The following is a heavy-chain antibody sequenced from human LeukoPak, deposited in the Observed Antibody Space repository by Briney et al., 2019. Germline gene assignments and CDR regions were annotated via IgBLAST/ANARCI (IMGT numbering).Heavy chain of an antibody. V-gene: IGHV1-3*01. J-gene: IGHJ5*02. CDR2: INAGNGNT. Sequence: ASVKVSCKASGYTFTSCAMHWVRQAPGQRLEWMGWINAGNGNTKYSQKFQGRVTITRDTSASTAYMELSSLRSEDTAVYYCARGPNYYDSSGPVGPWGQGTLVTVSS. CDR1: GYTFTSCA. D-gene: IGHD3-22*01. CDR3: ARGPNYYDSSGPVGP.